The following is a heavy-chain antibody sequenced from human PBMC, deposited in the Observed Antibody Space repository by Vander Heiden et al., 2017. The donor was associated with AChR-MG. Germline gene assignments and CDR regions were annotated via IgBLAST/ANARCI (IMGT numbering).Heavy chain of an antibody. Sequence: EVQLVESGGGLVQPGGSLRLSCAASGFTFSSNSMNWGRQAPGKGLEWVSYISSSRRTIYYADSVKCRLTISRDNAKNSLYLQMNSLRDEDTAVYYCARERATTLYYYYGMDVWGQGTT. CDR1: GFTFSSNS. D-gene: IGHD1-1*01. CDR2: ISSSRRTI. V-gene: IGHV3-48*02. J-gene: IGHJ6*02. CDR3: ARERATTLYYYYGMDV.